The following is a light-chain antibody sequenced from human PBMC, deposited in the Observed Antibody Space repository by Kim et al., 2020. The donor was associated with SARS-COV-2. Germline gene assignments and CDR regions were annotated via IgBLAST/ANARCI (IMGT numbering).Light chain of an antibody. CDR3: QQRYNWRLT. J-gene: IGKJ4*01. V-gene: IGKV3-11*01. Sequence: EIVLTQSPATLSLSPGERATLSCRASQSVGNSLAWFQQKPGQAPRLLIFETSNRATGIPARFSGSGSGTAFTLTISSLEPEDFAVYYCQQRYNWRLTFGGGTKLEIK. CDR2: ETS. CDR1: QSVGNS.